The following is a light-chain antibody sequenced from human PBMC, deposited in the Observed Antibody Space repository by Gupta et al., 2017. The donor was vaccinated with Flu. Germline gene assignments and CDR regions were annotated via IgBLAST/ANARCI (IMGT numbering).Light chain of an antibody. J-gene: IGKJ1*01. Sequence: ERATLSCRASQSVSSSYLAWYQQKPGQAPRLLIYGASSRATGIPDRFSGSGSGTDFTLIISSLEPEDFAVYYCQQYGGTSWTFGQGTKVDIK. CDR2: GAS. CDR1: QSVSSSY. V-gene: IGKV3-20*01. CDR3: QQYGGTSWT.